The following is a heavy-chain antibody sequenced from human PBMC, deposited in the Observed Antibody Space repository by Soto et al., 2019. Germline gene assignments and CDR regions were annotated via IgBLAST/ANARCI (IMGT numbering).Heavy chain of an antibody. J-gene: IGHJ6*02. V-gene: IGHV4-4*02. Sequence: SETLSLTCAVSGGSISSSNWWSWVRQPPGKGLEWIGEIYHSGSTNYNPSLKSRVTISVDKSKNQFSLKLSSVTAADTAVYYCARVAGIAAAGTPYYYYGMDVWGQGTTVTVSS. D-gene: IGHD6-13*01. CDR1: GGSISSSNW. CDR3: ARVAGIAAAGTPYYYYGMDV. CDR2: IYHSGST.